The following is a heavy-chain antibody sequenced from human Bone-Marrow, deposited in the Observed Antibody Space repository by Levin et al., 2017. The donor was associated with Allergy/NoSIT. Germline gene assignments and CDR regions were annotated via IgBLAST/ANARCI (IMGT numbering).Heavy chain of an antibody. CDR3: ARDGYYGSGSYYILDYYYYGMDV. Sequence: PSETLSLTCTVSGGSISSSSYYWGWIRQPPGKGLEWIGSIYYSGSTYYNPSLKSRVTISVDTSKNQFSLKLSSVTAADTAVYYCARDGYYGSGSYYILDYYYYGMDVWGQGTTVTVSS. CDR2: IYYSGST. D-gene: IGHD3-10*01. J-gene: IGHJ6*02. V-gene: IGHV4-39*07. CDR1: GGSISSSSYY.